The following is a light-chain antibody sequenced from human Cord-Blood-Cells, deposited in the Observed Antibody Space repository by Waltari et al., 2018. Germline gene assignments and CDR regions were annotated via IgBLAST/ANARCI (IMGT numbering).Light chain of an antibody. CDR3: QSYDSSLSGSV. Sequence: QSVRTPPPSVSGAPGQRVTISCTGSRPNIGQGYDVHWYQQLPGTAPTLLISGNSNRPSGVPDRFSGSKSGTSASLAITGLQAEDEADYYCQSYDSSLSGSVFGGGTKLTVL. V-gene: IGLV1-40*01. J-gene: IGLJ2*01. CDR1: RPNIGQGYD. CDR2: GNS.